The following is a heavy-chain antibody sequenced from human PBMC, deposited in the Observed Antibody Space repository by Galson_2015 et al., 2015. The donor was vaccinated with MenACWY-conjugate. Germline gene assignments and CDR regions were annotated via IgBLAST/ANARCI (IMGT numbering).Heavy chain of an antibody. CDR1: EFTLSNAW. Sequence: SLRLSCAASEFTLSNAWMNWVRQAPGKGLEWVGIIKSKPDGGATDYAAPVKGRLTISRDDSKNTLYLQMNSLKTEDTAVYYCTTLTMIIIHDDYWGQGTLVTVSS. CDR2: IKSKPDGGAT. V-gene: IGHV3-15*01. J-gene: IGHJ4*02. D-gene: IGHD3-22*01. CDR3: TTLTMIIIHDDY.